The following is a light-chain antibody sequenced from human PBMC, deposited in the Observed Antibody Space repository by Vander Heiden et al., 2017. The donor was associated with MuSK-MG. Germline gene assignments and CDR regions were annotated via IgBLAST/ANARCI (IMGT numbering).Light chain of an antibody. J-gene: IGKJ3*01. CDR2: AAS. CDR1: QGISNY. CDR3: QHYDSAPLT. V-gene: IGKV1-27*01. Sequence: DIQMTQSPSSLSASVGDRVTITCRASQGISNYVAWYQQSPGEVPKLLIYAASTLQSGVPSRFSGSASGRDFTLTISSLQPEDVATYYCQHYDSAPLTFGPGTRVHI.